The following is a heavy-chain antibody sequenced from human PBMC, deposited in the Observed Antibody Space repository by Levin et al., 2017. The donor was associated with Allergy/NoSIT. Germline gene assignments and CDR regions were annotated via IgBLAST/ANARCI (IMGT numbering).Heavy chain of an antibody. Sequence: SETLSLTCTVSGGSISSYYYSWIRQPPGKGLEWIAYMYYSGSTNYNPSLKSRVTISVDTSKNQFSLKLRSVTTADTAVYYCARATRSSLIHYFDHWGQGTLVTVSS. CDR2: MYYSGST. D-gene: IGHD6-13*01. V-gene: IGHV4-59*01. CDR1: GGSISSYY. CDR3: ARATRSSLIHYFDH. J-gene: IGHJ4*02.